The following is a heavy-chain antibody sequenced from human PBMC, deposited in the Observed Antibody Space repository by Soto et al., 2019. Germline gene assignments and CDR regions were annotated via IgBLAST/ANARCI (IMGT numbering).Heavy chain of an antibody. Sequence: QVQLVQSGAEVKMPGASVKVSCKASGYTFTNYAIHWVRQAPGQRLEWMGWINAGNGNTKYSQKFQGRVTITRDTSASTAYMELNSLRSEDTAVYYCAGPSVWYLDLWGRGTLVTVSS. CDR1: GYTFTNYA. CDR3: AGPSVWYLDL. V-gene: IGHV1-3*01. CDR2: INAGNGNT. J-gene: IGHJ2*01.